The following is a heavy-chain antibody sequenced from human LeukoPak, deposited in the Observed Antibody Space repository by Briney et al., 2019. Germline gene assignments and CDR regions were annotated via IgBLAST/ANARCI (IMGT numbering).Heavy chain of an antibody. J-gene: IGHJ6*02. V-gene: IGHV4-38-2*01. CDR1: GYSISSGDW. Sequence: SDTLSLTCAVSGYSISSGDWWGWIRQSPGKGLEWIGSMYSSGNTYYSPSLKSRITISVDTSKRQFSLKVISVTAADTAVYYCARLEDYYGMDVWGQGTTVIVSS. CDR2: MYSSGNT. CDR3: ARLEDYYGMDV.